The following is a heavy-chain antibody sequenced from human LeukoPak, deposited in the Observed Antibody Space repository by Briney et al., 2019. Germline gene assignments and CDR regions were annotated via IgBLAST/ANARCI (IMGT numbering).Heavy chain of an antibody. Sequence: ASVKVSCKVSGYTLTELSMHWVRQAPGKGLEWMGGFDPEDGETIYAQKFQGRVTMTEDTTTATAYMELRGRRSEETAVYYCAQVLVFGGWGDMANDYWGQGTLVTVSS. V-gene: IGHV1-24*01. J-gene: IGHJ4*02. CDR2: FDPEDGET. CDR1: GYTLTELS. D-gene: IGHD3-10*01. CDR3: AQVLVFGGWGDMANDY.